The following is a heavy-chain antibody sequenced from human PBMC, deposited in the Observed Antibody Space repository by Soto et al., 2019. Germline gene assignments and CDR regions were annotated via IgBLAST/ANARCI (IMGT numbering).Heavy chain of an antibody. J-gene: IGHJ4*02. V-gene: IGHV1-18*01. Sequence: GASVKVSCKASGFTFSDYGFSWVRQAPGRGLEWMGWISAFNGETNYTQKSEGRVAMTTDAATTTAYMELRSLTVDDTAVYYCAKDPVEMATIIWAYFDYWGQGTLVTVSS. D-gene: IGHD5-12*01. CDR3: AKDPVEMATIIWAYFDY. CDR2: ISAFNGET. CDR1: GFTFSDYG.